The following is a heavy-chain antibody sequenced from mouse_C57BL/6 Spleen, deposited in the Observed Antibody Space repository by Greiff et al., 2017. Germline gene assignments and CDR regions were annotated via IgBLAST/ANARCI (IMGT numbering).Heavy chain of an antibody. D-gene: IGHD2-1*01. J-gene: IGHJ2*01. CDR1: GYTFTSYW. Sequence: QVQLQQPGAELVRPGSSVKLSCKASGYTFTSYWMHWVKQRPIQGLEWIGNIDPSDSETHYNQKFKDKATLTVDKSSSTAYMQLSSLTSEDSAVYYCARSPMVRTFFDYWGQGTTLTVSS. CDR3: ARSPMVRTFFDY. V-gene: IGHV1-52*01. CDR2: IDPSDSET.